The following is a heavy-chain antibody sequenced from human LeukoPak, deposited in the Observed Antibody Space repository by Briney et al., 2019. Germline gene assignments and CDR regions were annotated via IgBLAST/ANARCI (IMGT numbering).Heavy chain of an antibody. V-gene: IGHV3-23*01. J-gene: IGHJ4*02. CDR3: AKDFQRFLEWLFLDS. D-gene: IGHD3-3*01. Sequence: GGSLRLSCAASGFTFSSYAMSWVRQAPGKGLEWVSAISGSGGSTYYADSVKGRFTISRDNSRNTLYLQMNSLRAEDTAVYYCAKDFQRFLEWLFLDSWGQGTLVTVSS. CDR1: GFTFSSYA. CDR2: ISGSGGST.